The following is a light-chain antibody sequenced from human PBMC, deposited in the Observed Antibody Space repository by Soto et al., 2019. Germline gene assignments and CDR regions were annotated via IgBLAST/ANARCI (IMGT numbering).Light chain of an antibody. Sequence: VLTQSPATLSLSPGETATLSCRASQNLINYLAWYQQKPGQAPRLLIYDSSSRSAGIPDRFTGSGSWTDFTLTITRLEPEDSAIYFCQQRYNWPPLTFGGGTRVEIK. CDR3: QQRYNWPPLT. V-gene: IGKV3-11*01. CDR2: DSS. J-gene: IGKJ4*01. CDR1: QNLINY.